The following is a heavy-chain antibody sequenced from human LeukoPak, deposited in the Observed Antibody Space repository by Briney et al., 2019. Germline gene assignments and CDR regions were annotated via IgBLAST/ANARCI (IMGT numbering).Heavy chain of an antibody. V-gene: IGHV3-23*01. D-gene: IGHD6-19*01. J-gene: IGHJ4*02. CDR2: ISGSGGST. CDR1: GFTFSSYA. CDR3: ARDMIPVAGPFDY. Sequence: GGSLRLSCAASGFTFSSYAMSWVRQAPGKGLEWVSAISGSGGSTYYADSVKGRFTISRDNAKNSLYLQMNSLRDEDTAVYYCARDMIPVAGPFDYWGQGTLVTVSS.